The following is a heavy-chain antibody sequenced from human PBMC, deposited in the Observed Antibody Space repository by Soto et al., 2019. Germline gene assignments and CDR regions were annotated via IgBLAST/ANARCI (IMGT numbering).Heavy chain of an antibody. D-gene: IGHD6-19*01. CDR1: GFSFTTHG. J-gene: IGHJ4*02. V-gene: IGHV3-30*03. Sequence: PGGSLRLSCAASGFSFTTHGIHWVRQAPGKGLEWVALISYDGTNKYYGDSVKGRFTISRDNSLNTLYLQMNSLRPEDTAVYYCAVYTSGAIFDSWGQGTLVTVSS. CDR3: AVYTSGAIFDS. CDR2: ISYDGTNK.